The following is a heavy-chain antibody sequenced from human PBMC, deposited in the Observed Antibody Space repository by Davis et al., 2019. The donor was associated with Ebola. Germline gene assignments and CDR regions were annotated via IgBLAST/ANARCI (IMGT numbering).Heavy chain of an antibody. Sequence: GGSLRLSCAASGFTFSTYSMNWVRQAPGKGLEWVAVISYDGSNKYYADSVKGRFTISRDNSKNTLYLQMNSLRAEDTAVYYCAKDLIEYGDYSRVGTYYYYGMDVWGQGTTVTVSS. CDR2: ISYDGSNK. D-gene: IGHD4-17*01. J-gene: IGHJ6*02. CDR3: AKDLIEYGDYSRVGTYYYYGMDV. CDR1: GFTFSTYS. V-gene: IGHV3-30*18.